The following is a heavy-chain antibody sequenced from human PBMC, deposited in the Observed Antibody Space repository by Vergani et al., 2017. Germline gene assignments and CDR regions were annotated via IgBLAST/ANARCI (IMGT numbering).Heavy chain of an antibody. CDR1: GFDFSSYI. J-gene: IGHJ6*02. V-gene: IGHV3-48*04. D-gene: IGHD1-26*01. CDR2: ISSSGSTI. CDR3: ARAIRIVGAALPPSYYYYGMDV. Sequence: QLVESGGGWVQPGGSLRLSCVVSGFDFSSYIMNWVRQAPGKGLEWVSYISSSGSTIYYADSVKGRFTISRDNAKNSLYLQMNSLRAEDTAVYYCARAIRIVGAALPPSYYYYGMDVWGQGTTVTVSS.